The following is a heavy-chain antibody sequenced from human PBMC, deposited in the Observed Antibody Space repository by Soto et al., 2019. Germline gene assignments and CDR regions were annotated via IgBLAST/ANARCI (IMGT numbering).Heavy chain of an antibody. J-gene: IGHJ4*02. CDR3: TRGSPEMATAHFDY. D-gene: IGHD5-18*01. CDR2: IRSKAYGGTT. CDR1: GFTFGDYA. Sequence: GGSLRLSCTASGFTFGDYAMSWVRQAPGKGLEWVGFIRSKAYGGTTEYAASVKGRFTISRDDSKSIAYLQMNSLKTEDTAVYYCTRGSPEMATAHFDYWGQGTLVTGSS. V-gene: IGHV3-49*04.